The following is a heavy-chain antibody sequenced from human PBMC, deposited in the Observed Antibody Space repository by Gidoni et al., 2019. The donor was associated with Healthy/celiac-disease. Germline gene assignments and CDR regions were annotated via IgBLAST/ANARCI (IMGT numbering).Heavy chain of an antibody. D-gene: IGHD1-26*01. V-gene: IGHV4-61*02. Sequence: QVQLQESGPGLVKPSQTLSLTRTVSGGSISSGSYYWSWIRQPAGKGLEWIGRIYTSGSTNYNPSLKSRVTISVDTSKNQFSLKLSSVTAADTAVYYCARDNLVGANFDYWGQGTLVTVSS. CDR2: IYTSGST. J-gene: IGHJ4*02. CDR3: ARDNLVGANFDY. CDR1: GGSISSGSYY.